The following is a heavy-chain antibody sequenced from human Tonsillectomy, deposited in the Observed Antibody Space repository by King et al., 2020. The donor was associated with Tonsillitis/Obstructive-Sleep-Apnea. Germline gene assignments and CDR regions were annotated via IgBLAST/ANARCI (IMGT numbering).Heavy chain of an antibody. CDR1: GFTFRSYE. J-gene: IGHJ3*02. Sequence: VQLVESGGGLVQPGGSLRLSCAASGFTFRSYEMNWVRQAPGKGLEWVSYISSSGSTIYYADSVKGRFTISRDNAKNSLYLQMNSLRAEDTAVYYCARDRRYAFDIWGQGTMVTVSS. CDR3: ARDRRYAFDI. CDR2: ISSSGSTI. V-gene: IGHV3-48*03.